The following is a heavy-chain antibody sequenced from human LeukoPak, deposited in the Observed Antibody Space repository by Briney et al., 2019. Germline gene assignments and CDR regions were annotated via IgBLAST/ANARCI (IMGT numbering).Heavy chain of an antibody. Sequence: ASVKVSCKASGYTFTSYYMHWVRQAPGQGLEWMGIINPSGGSTSYAQKFQGRVTMTRDTSTSTVYMELSRLRSEDTAVYYCARDETNCSSTSCYPSNWFDPWGQGTLVTVSS. V-gene: IGHV1-46*01. CDR2: INPSGGST. CDR1: GYTFTSYY. D-gene: IGHD2-2*01. CDR3: ARDETNCSSTSCYPSNWFDP. J-gene: IGHJ5*02.